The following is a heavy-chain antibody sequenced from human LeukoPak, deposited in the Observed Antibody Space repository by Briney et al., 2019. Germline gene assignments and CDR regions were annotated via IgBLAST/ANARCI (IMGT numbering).Heavy chain of an antibody. D-gene: IGHD5-18*01. Sequence: GGSLRLSCVASGSLFSNFWMTWVRQAPGKGLEWVANMKQDGSETHYADSVKGRFTISRDNAKNSLYLQMNSLRVEDTAVYYCVRGPHTIMVTEWGQGTLVTVSS. J-gene: IGHJ4*02. CDR2: MKQDGSET. CDR3: VRGPHTIMVTE. CDR1: GSLFSNFW. V-gene: IGHV3-7*03.